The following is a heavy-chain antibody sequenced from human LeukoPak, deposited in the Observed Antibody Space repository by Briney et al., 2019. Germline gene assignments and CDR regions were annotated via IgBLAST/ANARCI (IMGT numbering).Heavy chain of an antibody. CDR1: GGTFSSYA. CDR3: ASAPGIAVAGTNDAFDI. D-gene: IGHD6-19*01. CDR2: NIPIFGTA. J-gene: IGHJ3*02. V-gene: IGHV1-69*05. Sequence: ASVKVSCKASGGTFSSYAISWVRQAPGQGLEWMGGNIPIFGTANYAQKFQGRVTITTDESTSTAYMELSSLRSEDTAVYYCASAPGIAVAGTNDAFDIWGQGTMVTVSS.